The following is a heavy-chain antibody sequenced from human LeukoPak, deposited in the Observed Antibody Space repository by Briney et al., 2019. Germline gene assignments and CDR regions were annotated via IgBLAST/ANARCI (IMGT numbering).Heavy chain of an antibody. CDR3: ARRLRQNLFDP. J-gene: IGHJ5*02. D-gene: IGHD4-17*01. CDR2: IYYSGSS. Sequence: SETLSLTCTVSGVSISNDYWSWIRLPPGKGLEWIGYIYYSGSSNYNPSLKSLVTMSVDTSKNQFSLKLTSVTAADTAVYYCARRLRQNLFDPWGQGTLVTVSS. CDR1: GVSISNDY. V-gene: IGHV4-59*08.